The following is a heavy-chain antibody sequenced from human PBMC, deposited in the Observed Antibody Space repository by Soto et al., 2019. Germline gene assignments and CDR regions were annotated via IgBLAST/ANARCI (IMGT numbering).Heavy chain of an antibody. CDR3: AHYQGGPNIWFGESHPSTIDY. CDR2: IYWDDDK. D-gene: IGHD3-10*01. CDR1: GFSLSTSGVG. Sequence: QITLKESGPTLVKPTQTLTLTCTFSGFSLSTSGVGVGWIRQPPGKALEWLALIYWDDDKRYSPSLKSRLTITKDTSKNQVVLTMTNMDPVDTATYYYAHYQGGPNIWFGESHPSTIDYWGQGTLVTVSS. V-gene: IGHV2-5*02. J-gene: IGHJ4*02.